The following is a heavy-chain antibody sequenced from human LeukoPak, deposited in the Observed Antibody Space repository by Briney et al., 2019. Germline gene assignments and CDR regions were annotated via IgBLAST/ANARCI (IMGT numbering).Heavy chain of an antibody. J-gene: IGHJ4*02. V-gene: IGHV5-51*01. Sequence: GASLKISCKGSGYSFTSYWIGWVRQLPGKGLEWMGIIYPGDSDTRYSPSFQGQVTISADKSISTAYLQWSSLKASDTAIYYCARHETGPYFDYWGQGTLVTVSS. CDR2: IYPGDSDT. D-gene: IGHD1-1*01. CDR1: GYSFTSYW. CDR3: ARHETGPYFDY.